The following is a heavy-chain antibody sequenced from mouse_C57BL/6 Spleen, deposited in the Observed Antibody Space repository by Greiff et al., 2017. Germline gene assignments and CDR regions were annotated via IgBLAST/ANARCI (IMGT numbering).Heavy chain of an antibody. CDR2: IYPSDSET. V-gene: IGHV1-61*01. CDR3: AREGLDYYGSSSRGYFDV. J-gene: IGHJ1*03. D-gene: IGHD1-1*01. CDR1: GYTFTSYW. Sequence: QVQLQQPGAELVRPGSSVKLSCKASGYTFTSYWMDWVKQRPGQGLEWIGNIYPSDSETHYNQKFKDKATLTVDKSSSTAYMQRSSLTSEDSAVYYCAREGLDYYGSSSRGYFDVWGTGTTVTVSS.